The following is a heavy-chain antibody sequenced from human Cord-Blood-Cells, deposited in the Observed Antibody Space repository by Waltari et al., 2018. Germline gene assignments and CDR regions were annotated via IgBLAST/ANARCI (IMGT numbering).Heavy chain of an antibody. CDR2: IYYSGST. J-gene: IGHJ4*02. CDR1: GGSISSGGYY. D-gene: IGHD6-6*01. Sequence: QVQLQESGPGLVKPSQTLSLPCTVPGGSISSGGYYWTWIRQPPGKGLEWIGYIYYSGSTYYNPSLKSRVTISVDTSKNQFSLKLSSVTAADTAVYYCARVPKTYGYSSSSVFDYWGQGTLVTVSS. CDR3: ARVPKTYGYSSSSVFDY. V-gene: IGHV4-31*03.